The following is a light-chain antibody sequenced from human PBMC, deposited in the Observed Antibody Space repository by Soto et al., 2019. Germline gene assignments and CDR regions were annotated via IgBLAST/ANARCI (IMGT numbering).Light chain of an antibody. CDR2: EVS. CDR1: SIDVGGYSY. CDR3: SSYAGSNNYV. V-gene: IGLV2-8*01. Sequence: QSVLTQPPSASGSPGQSVTISCTGTSIDVGGYSYVSWYQQHPGKAPKLMIYEVSKRPSGVPDRFSGSKSGNTASLTVSGLQAEDEADYYCSSYAGSNNYVLGTGTKVTV. J-gene: IGLJ1*01.